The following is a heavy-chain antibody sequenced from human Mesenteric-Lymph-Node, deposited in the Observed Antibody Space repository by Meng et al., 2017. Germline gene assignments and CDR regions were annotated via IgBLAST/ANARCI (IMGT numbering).Heavy chain of an antibody. V-gene: IGHV3-74*01. CDR1: GFTIRRHW. CDR3: TGLSGPFDY. Sequence: EVQRGESGGGLVQPGGSLRLSCAASGFTIRRHWMHWVRQAPGKGLVWVSRINSDGRTTNYADSVKGRFTISRDNAKNTLYLQMNSLRAEDTAVYFCTGLSGPFDYWGQGTLVTVSS. CDR2: INSDGRTT. D-gene: IGHD6-19*01. J-gene: IGHJ4*02.